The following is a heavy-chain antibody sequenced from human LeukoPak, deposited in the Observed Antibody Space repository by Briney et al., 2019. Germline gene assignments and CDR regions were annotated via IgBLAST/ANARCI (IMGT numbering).Heavy chain of an antibody. CDR1: GFNFSSYS. CDR2: ISSSSSFR. D-gene: IGHD2-15*01. Sequence: GGSLRLSCAASGFNFSSYSMNWVRQAPGKGLEWVSSISSSSSFRYYADSVKGRFTISRDNSKNSLYLQMNSLRTEDTALYYCAKQLGRYCSGGSCYSEPVDYWGQGTLVTVSS. J-gene: IGHJ4*02. V-gene: IGHV3-21*04. CDR3: AKQLGRYCSGGSCYSEPVDY.